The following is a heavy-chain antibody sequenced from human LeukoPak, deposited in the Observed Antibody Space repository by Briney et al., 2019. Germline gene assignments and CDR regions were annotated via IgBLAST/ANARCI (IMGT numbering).Heavy chain of an antibody. Sequence: ASVKVSCKASGYTFTSYGISWVRQAPGQGLEWMAWISAYNGNTNYAQKLQGRVTMTTDTSTSTAYMELRSLRSDDTAVYYCARDRRSSGDSDAFDIWGQGTMVTVSS. V-gene: IGHV1-18*04. CDR2: ISAYNGNT. J-gene: IGHJ3*02. CDR3: ARDRRSSGDSDAFDI. CDR1: GYTFTSYG. D-gene: IGHD6-19*01.